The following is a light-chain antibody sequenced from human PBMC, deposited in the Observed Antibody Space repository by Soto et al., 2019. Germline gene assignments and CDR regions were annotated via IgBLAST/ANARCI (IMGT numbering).Light chain of an antibody. J-gene: IGLJ1*01. Sequence: QSALTQPRSVSGSPGQSVTISCTGTSSDVGGYEYVSWYQQKPGKAPKLIIYGVSRWPSGVPNRFSGSKSGNRASLTISGLQAEDEGDYYCCSYAGGPEVFGTGTKVTVL. V-gene: IGLV2-11*01. CDR1: SSDVGGYEY. CDR2: GVS. CDR3: CSYAGGPEV.